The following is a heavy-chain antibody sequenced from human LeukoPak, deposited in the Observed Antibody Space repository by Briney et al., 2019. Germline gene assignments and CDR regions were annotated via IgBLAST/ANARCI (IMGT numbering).Heavy chain of an antibody. CDR1: GFTFDDYA. Sequence: LTGGSLRLSCAASGFTFDDYAMHWVRQAPGKGLEWVSAISGSGVTTYYADSVKGRFTISRDNSKNTLYLQMNSLRAEDTAVYYCARTDYGDYHFDYWGQGTLVTVSS. CDR3: ARTDYGDYHFDY. D-gene: IGHD4-17*01. V-gene: IGHV3-23*01. CDR2: ISGSGVTT. J-gene: IGHJ4*02.